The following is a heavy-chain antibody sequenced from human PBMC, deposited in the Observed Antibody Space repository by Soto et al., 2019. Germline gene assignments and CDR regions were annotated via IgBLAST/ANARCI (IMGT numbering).Heavy chain of an antibody. J-gene: IGHJ5*02. V-gene: IGHV4-59*12. CDR2: IYHSGST. Sequence: PSETLSLTCIVPGGSISSYYWPSILQPPGKGLEWIGYIYHSGSTYYNPSLKSRVTISVDRSKKQFSLKLSSVTAADTAVYYCARGLQRGDNWFDPWGQGTLVTVSS. CDR3: ARGLQRGDNWFDP. D-gene: IGHD4-4*01. CDR1: GGSISSYY.